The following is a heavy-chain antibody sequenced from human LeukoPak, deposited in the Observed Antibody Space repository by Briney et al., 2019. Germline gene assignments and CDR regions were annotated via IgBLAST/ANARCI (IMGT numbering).Heavy chain of an antibody. D-gene: IGHD6-13*01. CDR1: GGSFSGYY. Sequence: SETLSLTCAVYGGSFSGYYWSWIRQPPGKGLEWIGEINHSGSTNYNPSLKSRATISVDTSKNQFSLKLSSVTAADTAVYYCARNRQQLVRNYYYYYMDVWGKGTTVTVSS. CDR3: ARNRQQLVRNYYYYYMDV. CDR2: INHSGST. V-gene: IGHV4-34*01. J-gene: IGHJ6*03.